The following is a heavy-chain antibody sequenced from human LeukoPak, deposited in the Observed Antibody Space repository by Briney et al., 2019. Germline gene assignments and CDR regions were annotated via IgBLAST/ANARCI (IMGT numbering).Heavy chain of an antibody. J-gene: IGHJ6*02. CDR3: ARHRAEYYYGMDV. D-gene: IGHD6-25*01. CDR1: GFTFNRCW. V-gene: IGHV3-7*03. Sequence: GGSLRLSCVVSGFTFNRCWMNWVRQAPGKGLEWVAHINPDGRDTYYVDSVKGRFTISRDNSKNTLYLQMNSLRAEDTAVYYCARHRAEYYYGMDVWGQGTTVTVSS. CDR2: INPDGRDT.